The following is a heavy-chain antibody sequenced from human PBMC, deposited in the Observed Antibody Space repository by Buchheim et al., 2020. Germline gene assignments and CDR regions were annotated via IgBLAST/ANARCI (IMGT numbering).Heavy chain of an antibody. J-gene: IGHJ4*02. Sequence: QVQLVESGGGVVQPGRSLRLSCAASGFTFSSYGMHWVRLAPGKGLEWVAVIWYDGSNKYYADSVKGRFTISRDNSKNTLYLQMNSLRAEDTAVYYCARGSKNRGYFDYWGQGTL. D-gene: IGHD1/OR15-1a*01. V-gene: IGHV3-33*01. CDR3: ARGSKNRGYFDY. CDR2: IWYDGSNK. CDR1: GFTFSSYG.